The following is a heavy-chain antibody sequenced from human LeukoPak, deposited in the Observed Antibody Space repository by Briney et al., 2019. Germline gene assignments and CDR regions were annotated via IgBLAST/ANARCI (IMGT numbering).Heavy chain of an antibody. V-gene: IGHV1-8*01. CDR1: GYTFTSYD. CDR3: ASATVTTLRQTYRYYYGMDV. CDR2: MNPNSGNT. D-gene: IGHD4-17*01. Sequence: GASVKVSCKASGYTFTSYDINWVRQATGQGFEWMGWMNPNSGNTGYAQKFQGRVTMTRNTSISTAYMELSSLRSEDTAVYYCASATVTTLRQTYRYYYGMDVWGQGTTVTVSS. J-gene: IGHJ6*02.